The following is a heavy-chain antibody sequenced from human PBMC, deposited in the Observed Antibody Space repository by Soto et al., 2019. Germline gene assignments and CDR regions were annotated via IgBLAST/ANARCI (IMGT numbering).Heavy chain of an antibody. D-gene: IGHD2-15*01. Sequence: ALRLSCSASLFSFSDYSMNWVLHHPGKGLEWFSFIDLSVTTTHYRDSVKGRFTIFKDKSMNTVYLQMNSLTVEGAAVYYCTKDRVPDGIYSFDYWGQGALVTVSS. CDR1: LFSFSDYS. J-gene: IGHJ4*02. CDR3: TKDRVPDGIYSFDY. CDR2: IDLSVTTT. V-gene: IGHV3-23*03.